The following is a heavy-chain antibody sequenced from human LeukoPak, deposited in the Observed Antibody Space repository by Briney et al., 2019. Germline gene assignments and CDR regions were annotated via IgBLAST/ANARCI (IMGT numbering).Heavy chain of an antibody. CDR3: AKRLYSSGLEDWFDP. D-gene: IGHD6-19*01. CDR2: ISGSGSST. V-gene: IGHV3-23*01. CDR1: GFTFSSYA. Sequence: GGSLRLSCAASGFTFSSYAMSWVRQAPGKGLEWVSAISGSGSSTYYADSVKGRFTISRDKSKNTLYLQMNSLRAEDTAVYYCAKRLYSSGLEDWFDPWGQGTPVTVSS. J-gene: IGHJ5*02.